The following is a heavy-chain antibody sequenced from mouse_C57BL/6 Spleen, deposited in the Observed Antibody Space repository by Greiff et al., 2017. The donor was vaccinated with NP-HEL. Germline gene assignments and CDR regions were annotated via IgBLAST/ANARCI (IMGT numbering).Heavy chain of an antibody. J-gene: IGHJ4*01. Sequence: VQLQQPGAELVKPGASVKLSCKASGYTFTSYWMHWVKQRPGQGLEWIGMIHPNSGSTNYNEKFKSKATLTVDKSSSTAYMQLSSLTSEDSAVYYCARSGGTTVVAPYAMDYWGQGTSVTVSS. CDR1: GYTFTSYW. V-gene: IGHV1-64*01. CDR3: ARSGGTTVVAPYAMDY. CDR2: IHPNSGST. D-gene: IGHD1-1*01.